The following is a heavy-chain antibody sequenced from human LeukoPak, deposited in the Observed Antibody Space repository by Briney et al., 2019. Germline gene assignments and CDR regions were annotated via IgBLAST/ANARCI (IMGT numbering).Heavy chain of an antibody. CDR2: IYYSGST. V-gene: IGHV4-59*08. D-gene: IGHD3-10*01. CDR1: GDSISSYY. CDR3: ARAGQDDDAFDI. J-gene: IGHJ3*02. Sequence: SETLSLTCTVSGDSISSYYWSWIRQPPGKGLEWIGYIYYSGSTNYNPSLKSRVTISVDTSKNQFSLKLSSVTAADTAVYYCARAGQDDDAFDIWGQGTMVTVSS.